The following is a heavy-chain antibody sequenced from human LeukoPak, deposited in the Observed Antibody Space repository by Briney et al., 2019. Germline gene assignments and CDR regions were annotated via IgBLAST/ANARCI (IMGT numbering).Heavy chain of an antibody. CDR3: ARRYGHYFDY. V-gene: IGHV5-51*01. J-gene: IGHJ4*02. D-gene: IGHD4-17*01. Sequence: GESLKISCKGSGYSFTSYWICWVRQMPGKSLEWMGSIYPGDSDTRYSPSFQGQVTISADKSISTAYLQWSTLKASDTAMYYCARRYGHYFDYWGQGTLVTVSS. CDR2: IYPGDSDT. CDR1: GYSFTSYW.